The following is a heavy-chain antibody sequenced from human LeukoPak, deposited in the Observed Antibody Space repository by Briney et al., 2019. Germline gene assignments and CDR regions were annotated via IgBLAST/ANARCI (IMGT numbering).Heavy chain of an antibody. CDR1: GFTFSNAW. Sequence: IPGGSLRLSCAASGFTFSNAWMTWVRQAPGKGLEWVGHIKSKTDGGTTDYAAPVKGRFTISRDDSKNTLYLQMNSLKTEDTAVYYCTPDDYGDTSWGQGTLVTVSS. CDR2: IKSKTDGGTT. D-gene: IGHD4-17*01. CDR3: TPDDYGDTS. J-gene: IGHJ5*02. V-gene: IGHV3-15*01.